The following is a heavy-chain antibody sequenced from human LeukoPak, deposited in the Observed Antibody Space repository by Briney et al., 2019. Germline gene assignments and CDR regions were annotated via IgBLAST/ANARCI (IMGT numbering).Heavy chain of an antibody. J-gene: IGHJ4*02. CDR1: GFTFSNYD. D-gene: IGHD1-26*01. CDR2: ISGSGTNT. CDR3: AKELGNSGSWDY. Sequence: PGESLTLSCAASGFTFSNYDMSWVRQAPGEGREWVSLISGSGTNTYYADSVKDRFTVYRDRSKNTLHLQMNSLRAEDTAVYYCAKELGNSGSWDYWGQGALVTVST. V-gene: IGHV3-23*01.